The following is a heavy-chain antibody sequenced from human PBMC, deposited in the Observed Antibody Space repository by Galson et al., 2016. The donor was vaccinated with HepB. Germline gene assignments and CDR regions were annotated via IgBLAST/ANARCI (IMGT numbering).Heavy chain of an antibody. CDR3: ARDANLLIINDGFDI. V-gene: IGHV3-30-3*01. J-gene: IGHJ3*02. Sequence: SLRLSCAASGLRLSSYAMQWVRQAPGKGLEWVALISSDSNHIYYEDSVKGRFTISRDNPKNTLFLQMDSLRTEDTAVYYCARDANLLIINDGFDIWGQGTMVTVSS. CDR2: ISSDSNHI. CDR1: GLRLSSYA. D-gene: IGHD3-10*01.